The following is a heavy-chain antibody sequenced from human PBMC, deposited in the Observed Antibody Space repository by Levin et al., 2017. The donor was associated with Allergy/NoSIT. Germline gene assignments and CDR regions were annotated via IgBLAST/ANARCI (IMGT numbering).Heavy chain of an antibody. V-gene: IGHV3-20*04. CDR2: INWNGGST. CDR3: VRRRYYDNSGYYLDY. Sequence: ETLSLTCAASGFTFDDYGMSWVRQAPGKGLEWVSGINWNGGSTGYADSVKGRFTISRDNAKNSLYLQMNSLRAEDTALYYCVRRRYYDNSGYYLDYWGQGTLVTVSS. CDR1: GFTFDDYG. J-gene: IGHJ4*02. D-gene: IGHD3-22*01.